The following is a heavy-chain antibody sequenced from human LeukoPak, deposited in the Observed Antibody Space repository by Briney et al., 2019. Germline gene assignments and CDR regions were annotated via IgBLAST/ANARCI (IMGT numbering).Heavy chain of an antibody. CDR1: GFTFSSYS. V-gene: IGHV3-48*02. J-gene: IGHJ3*02. CDR3: ARDGGYYDILTGYHAFDI. D-gene: IGHD3-9*01. CDR2: ISSSSSTI. Sequence: GGSLRLSCAASGFTFSSYSMNWVRQAPGKGLEWVSYISSSSSTIYYADSVKGRFTISRDNAKNSLYLQMNSMRDEDTAVYYCARDGGYYDILTGYHAFDIWGQGTMVTVSS.